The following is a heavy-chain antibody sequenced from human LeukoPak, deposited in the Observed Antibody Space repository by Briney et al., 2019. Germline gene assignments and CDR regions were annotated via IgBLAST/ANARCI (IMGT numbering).Heavy chain of an antibody. CDR1: GFTFSSYW. Sequence: GGSLRLSCAASGFTFSSYWMSWVRQAPGKGLEWVANIKQDGSEKYYVDPVKGRFTISRDNAKNSLYLQMNSLRAEDTAVYYCARDSPSSSWYYYYYMDVWGKGTTVTVSS. CDR3: ARDSPSSSWYYYYYMDV. J-gene: IGHJ6*03. CDR2: IKQDGSEK. V-gene: IGHV3-7*01. D-gene: IGHD6-13*01.